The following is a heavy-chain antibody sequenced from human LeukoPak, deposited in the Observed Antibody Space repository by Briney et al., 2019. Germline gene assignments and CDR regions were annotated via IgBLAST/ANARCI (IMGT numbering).Heavy chain of an antibody. D-gene: IGHD3-10*01. J-gene: IGHJ4*02. V-gene: IGHV3-23*01. CDR1: GFTFSSYA. Sequence: GGSLRLSCAVSGFTFSSYAMSWVRQAPGKGLEWVSAISGSGVSTYYADSVKGRFTISRDNSKNTLYLQMNSLRAEDTAVYYCAKDRPYYYGSGSIFDYWGQGTPVTVSS. CDR3: AKDRPYYYGSGSIFDY. CDR2: ISGSGVST.